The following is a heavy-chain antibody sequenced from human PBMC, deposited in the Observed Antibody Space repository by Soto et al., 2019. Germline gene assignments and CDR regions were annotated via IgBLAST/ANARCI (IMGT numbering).Heavy chain of an antibody. D-gene: IGHD3-3*01. CDR3: AHVGDFWSGVIDL. CDR1: GFSLRASGVG. V-gene: IGHV2-5*01. Sequence: GSGPTLVNPTQTLTLTCTVSGFSLRASGVGVAWNRQPPRNPLEWLALFFWNDDVRYSPSLKSRLAVSKDTSKHQVLLTMTNMDPLDTATYYCAHVGDFWSGVIDLWGQGVLVTVSS. CDR2: FFWNDDV. J-gene: IGHJ5*02.